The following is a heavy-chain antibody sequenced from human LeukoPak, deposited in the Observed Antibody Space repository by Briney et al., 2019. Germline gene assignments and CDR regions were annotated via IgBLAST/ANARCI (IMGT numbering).Heavy chain of an antibody. CDR2: IYSGGST. CDR3: ARVLRYCSGGNCYSGGLGYMDV. V-gene: IGHV3-66*01. CDR1: GFTVSSNY. J-gene: IGHJ6*03. Sequence: GGSLRLSCAASGFTVSSNYMSWVRQAPGKGLEWVSVIYSGGSTYYADSVKGRFTISRDNSKNTVYLQMNSLRAEDTAVYYCARVLRYCSGGNCYSGGLGYMDVWGKGTTVTISS. D-gene: IGHD2-15*01.